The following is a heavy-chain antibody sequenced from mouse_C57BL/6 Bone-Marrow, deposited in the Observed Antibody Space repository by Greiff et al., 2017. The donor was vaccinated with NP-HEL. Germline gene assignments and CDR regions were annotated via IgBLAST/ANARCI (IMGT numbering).Heavy chain of an antibody. V-gene: IGHV1-72*01. CDR2: IDPNSGGT. D-gene: IGHD4-1*01. CDR3: AREVSSTGTGRYFDV. Sequence: VQLQQSGAELVKPGASVKLSCKASGYTFTSYWMHWVKQRPGRGLEWIGRIDPNSGGTKYNEKFKSKATLTVDKPSSTAYMQLSSLTSEDSAVYYCAREVSSTGTGRYFDVWGTGTTVTVSS. CDR1: GYTFTSYW. J-gene: IGHJ1*03.